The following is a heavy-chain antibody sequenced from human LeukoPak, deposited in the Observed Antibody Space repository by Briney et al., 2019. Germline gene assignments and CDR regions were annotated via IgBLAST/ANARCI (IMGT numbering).Heavy chain of an antibody. J-gene: IGHJ4*02. V-gene: IGHV3-23*01. D-gene: IGHD3-22*01. CDR3: AKGRFVVVITTPFDY. CDR2: FSGSGGST. CDR1: GFTFSSYA. Sequence: GGSLRLSCAASGFTFSSYAMSWVRQAPGKGLERVSAFSGSGGSTYYADSVKGRFTISRDNSKNTLYLQMNSLRAEDTAVYYCAKGRFVVVITTPFDYWGQGTLVTVSS.